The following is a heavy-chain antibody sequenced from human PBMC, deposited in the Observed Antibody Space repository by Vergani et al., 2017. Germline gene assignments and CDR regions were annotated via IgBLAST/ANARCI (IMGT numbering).Heavy chain of an antibody. CDR3: AKDLPTGASYYYYGMDV. D-gene: IGHD7-27*01. J-gene: IGHJ6*02. Sequence: EVQLLESGGGLVQPGGSLRLSCAASGFTFSSYAMSWVRQAPGKGLEWVAGISGSGGTTYYADSVKGRFSISRDNSKNTLYLQMNILGAEDTAVYYCAKDLPTGASYYYYGMDVWGQGTTVTVSS. V-gene: IGHV3-23*01. CDR2: ISGSGGTT. CDR1: GFTFSSYA.